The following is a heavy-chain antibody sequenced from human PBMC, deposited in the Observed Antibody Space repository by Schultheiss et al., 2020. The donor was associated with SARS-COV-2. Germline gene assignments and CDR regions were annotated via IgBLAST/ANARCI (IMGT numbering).Heavy chain of an antibody. J-gene: IGHJ5*02. V-gene: IGHV3-30-3*01. Sequence: GGSLRLSCAASGFTFSGYAMHWVRQAPGKGLEWVAVISYDGLSKYYADSVKGRFTISRDNSKNTLYLQMNSLRAEDTALYYCAKVSRELTPWGQGTLVTVSS. D-gene: IGHD1-26*01. CDR2: ISYDGLSK. CDR1: GFTFSGYA. CDR3: AKVSRELTP.